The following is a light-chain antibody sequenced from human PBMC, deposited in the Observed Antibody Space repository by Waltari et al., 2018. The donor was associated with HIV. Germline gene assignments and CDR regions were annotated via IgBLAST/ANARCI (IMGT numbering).Light chain of an antibody. Sequence: YVLTQSPSVSVAPGETARITCEGDNIGSQSVHWYQQKPGQAPVLVIYYDDDRASGIPERFSGANSGNTATRTINRVEAGDEADYFCQVWHRGSDCVIFGGGTKLTVL. CDR3: QVWHRGSDCVI. CDR2: YDD. CDR1: NIGSQS. J-gene: IGLJ2*01. V-gene: IGLV3-21*04.